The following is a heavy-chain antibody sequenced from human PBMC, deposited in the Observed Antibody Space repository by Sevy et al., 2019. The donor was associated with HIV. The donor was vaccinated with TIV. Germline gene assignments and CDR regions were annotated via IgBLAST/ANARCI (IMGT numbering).Heavy chain of an antibody. J-gene: IGHJ5*02. CDR2: IKQDGSEK. D-gene: IGHD2-8*01. CDR1: GFTFSSYW. Sequence: GGSLRLSCAASGFTFSSYWMSWVRQAPGKGLEWVANIKQDGSEKYYVDSVKGQFTISRDNAKNSLYLQMNSLRAEDSAVYYCARDPGYCTNGVCFNWFDPWGQGTLVTVSS. V-gene: IGHV3-7*01. CDR3: ARDPGYCTNGVCFNWFDP.